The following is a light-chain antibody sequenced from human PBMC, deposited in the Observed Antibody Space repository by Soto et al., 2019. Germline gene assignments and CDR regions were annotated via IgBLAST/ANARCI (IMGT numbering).Light chain of an antibody. CDR1: NIGSKV. Sequence: SYELTQPPSVSVAPGQAARISCGGDNIGSKVVHWFQQKPGQAPLLVVYDDRARPSGIPERFSGSNSGNTATLTISGAEAGDEADYYCQVWDSSRHRVFGGGTKVTVL. J-gene: IGLJ2*01. CDR3: QVWDSSRHRV. V-gene: IGLV3-21*02. CDR2: DDR.